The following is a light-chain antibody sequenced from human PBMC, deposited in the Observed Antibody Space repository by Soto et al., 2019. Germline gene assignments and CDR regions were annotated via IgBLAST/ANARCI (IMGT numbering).Light chain of an antibody. Sequence: QSALTQPASVSGSPGQSITISCTGTSSDVGGYDYVSWYQQYPGKAPKLMIFEVSNRPSGVSYRFSGSKSGNTASLTISGLQADDEADYYRSSYTTSKTVVFGGGTKLTVL. CDR1: SSDVGGYDY. CDR3: SSYTTSKTVV. J-gene: IGLJ3*02. CDR2: EVS. V-gene: IGLV2-14*01.